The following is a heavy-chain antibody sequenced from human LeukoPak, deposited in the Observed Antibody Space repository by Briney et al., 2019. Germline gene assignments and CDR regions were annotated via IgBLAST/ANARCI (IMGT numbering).Heavy chain of an antibody. CDR2: INPNSGGT. Sequence: ASVKVSCKASGYTFTGYYMHWVRQAPGQGLEWMGWINPNSGGTNYAQKFQGRVTMTRDTSISTAYMELSRLRSDDTAVYYCARDPRYYYDSSGYPPLYWGQGTLVTVSS. D-gene: IGHD3-22*01. V-gene: IGHV1-2*02. CDR1: GYTFTGYY. J-gene: IGHJ4*02. CDR3: ARDPRYYYDSSGYPPLY.